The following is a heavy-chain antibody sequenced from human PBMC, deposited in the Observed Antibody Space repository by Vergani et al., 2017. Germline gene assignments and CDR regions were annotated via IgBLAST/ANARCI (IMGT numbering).Heavy chain of an antibody. Sequence: QVTLRESGPALVKSTQTLTLTCTFSGFSLSTSGMCVSWIRQPPGKALEWLALIDWDDDKYYSISLMSRLTISKDTSKNQVVLTMTNMDPVDTATYYCARWALGNGFDIWGQGTMVTVSS. CDR2: IDWDDDK. J-gene: IGHJ3*02. V-gene: IGHV2-70*01. CDR3: ARWALGNGFDI. CDR1: GFSLSTSGMC. D-gene: IGHD7-27*01.